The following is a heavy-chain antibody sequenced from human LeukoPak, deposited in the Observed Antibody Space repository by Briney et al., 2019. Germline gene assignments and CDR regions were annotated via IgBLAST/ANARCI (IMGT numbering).Heavy chain of an antibody. V-gene: IGHV3-21*01. Sequence: GGSLRLSCAASGFTFSSYSMNWVRQAPGKGLEWVSSISSSSSYIYYADSVKGRLTISRDNAKNSLYLQMNSLRAEDTAVYYCASATITSEDYWGQGTLVTVSS. D-gene: IGHD5-12*01. CDR2: ISSSSSYI. CDR1: GFTFSSYS. CDR3: ASATITSEDY. J-gene: IGHJ4*02.